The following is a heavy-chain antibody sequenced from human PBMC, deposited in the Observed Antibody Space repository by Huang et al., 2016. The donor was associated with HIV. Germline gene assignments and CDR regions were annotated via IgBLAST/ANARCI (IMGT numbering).Heavy chain of an antibody. D-gene: IGHD6-19*01. CDR2: FYASGTT. V-gene: IGHV4-59*02. CDR3: VRDQGRLAVGGIDNWFDP. Sequence: QVRLQESGPGLVKPSETLSLSCTVSGDSVSSHYWGWIRHPPGQGLEWIGTFYASGTTKYNPRLKSRITISVDTSKNGFSLNITSVSAADTAMYFCVRDQGRLAVGGIDNWFDPWGQGALVTVSS. J-gene: IGHJ5*02. CDR1: GDSVSSHY.